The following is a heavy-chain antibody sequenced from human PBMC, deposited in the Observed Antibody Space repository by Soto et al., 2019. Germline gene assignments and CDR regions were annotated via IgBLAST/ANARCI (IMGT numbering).Heavy chain of an antibody. Sequence: ASVKVSCKASGYTFTSYDIDWVRQATGQGLEWMGWMNPNSGNIGYAQKFQGRVTMTRNTSISTAYMELSSLRSEDTAVYYCARMYYDFWSGYSDYWGQGTLVTVS. CDR1: GYTFTSYD. CDR3: ARMYYDFWSGYSDY. V-gene: IGHV1-8*01. D-gene: IGHD3-3*01. CDR2: MNPNSGNI. J-gene: IGHJ4*02.